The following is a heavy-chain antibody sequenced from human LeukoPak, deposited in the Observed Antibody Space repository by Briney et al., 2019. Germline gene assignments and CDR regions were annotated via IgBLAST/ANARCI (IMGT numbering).Heavy chain of an antibody. V-gene: IGHV3-21*01. D-gene: IGHD3-10*02. CDR3: ARDRLTHTKFEAGGYRSYYYMDA. Sequence: GGSLRLSCAASGFTFSSYSMNWVRQAPGKGLEWVASISSSGSYIYYADSVKGRFTISGDNANNSLYLQMNSLRVEDTAVYYCARDRLTHTKFEAGGYRSYYYMDAWGKGTAVTVSS. CDR1: GFTFSSYS. CDR2: ISSSGSYI. J-gene: IGHJ6*03.